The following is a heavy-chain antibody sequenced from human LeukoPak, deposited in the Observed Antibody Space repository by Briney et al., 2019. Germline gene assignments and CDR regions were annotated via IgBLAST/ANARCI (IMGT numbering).Heavy chain of an antibody. CDR2: VYSDGNTT. D-gene: IGHD2-2*01. J-gene: IGHJ4*02. CDR1: GFTFSSYW. Sequence: GGSLRLSCAASGFTFSSYWMHWVRQAPGKGLVWVSRVYSDGNTTNYADSVKGRFTISRDNAKNTLYLQMNSLRAEDTAVYYCARDQGSTSRGIDYWGQGTLVTVSS. CDR3: ARDQGSTSRGIDY. V-gene: IGHV3-74*01.